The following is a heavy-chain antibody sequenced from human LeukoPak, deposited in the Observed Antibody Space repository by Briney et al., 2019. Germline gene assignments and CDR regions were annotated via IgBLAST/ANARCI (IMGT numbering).Heavy chain of an antibody. CDR2: IYYSGST. CDR1: GGSISSSSYY. CDR3: ARGHRGFDY. J-gene: IGHJ4*02. Sequence: SETLSLTCTVSGGSISSSSYYGVWIRQPPGKGLEWIGSIYYSGSTYYNPSLKSRVTISVDTSKNQFSLKLSSVTAADSAVYYCARGHRGFDYWGQGTLVTVSS. D-gene: IGHD1-26*01. V-gene: IGHV4-39*01.